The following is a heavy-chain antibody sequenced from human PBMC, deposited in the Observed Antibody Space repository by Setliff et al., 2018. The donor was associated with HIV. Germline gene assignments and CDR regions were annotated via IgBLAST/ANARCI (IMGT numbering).Heavy chain of an antibody. Sequence: GGSLRLSCAASGFTFSSYGMHWVRQAPGKGLEWVSSINGDSTFIYYADSVKGRFTISRDNAKNSLYLQMNSLRAEDTAVYYCARGVATNLDPWGQGSLVTVSS. J-gene: IGHJ5*02. D-gene: IGHD5-12*01. CDR2: INGDSTFI. CDR1: GFTFSSYG. CDR3: ARGVATNLDP. V-gene: IGHV3-21*01.